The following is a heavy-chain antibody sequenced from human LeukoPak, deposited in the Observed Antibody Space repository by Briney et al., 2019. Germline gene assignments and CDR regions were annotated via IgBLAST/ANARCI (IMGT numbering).Heavy chain of an antibody. Sequence: KSSETLSLTCTVSGGSISSYYWSWIRQPPGKGLEWIGEINHSGSTNYNPSLKSRVTISVDTSKNQFSLKLSSVIAADTAVYYCARSGTFITMVRGLLGTAAAGTEYFQHWGQGTLVTVSS. CDR2: INHSGST. D-gene: IGHD3-10*01. CDR3: ARSGTFITMVRGLLGTAAAGTEYFQH. V-gene: IGHV4-34*01. CDR1: GGSISSYY. J-gene: IGHJ1*01.